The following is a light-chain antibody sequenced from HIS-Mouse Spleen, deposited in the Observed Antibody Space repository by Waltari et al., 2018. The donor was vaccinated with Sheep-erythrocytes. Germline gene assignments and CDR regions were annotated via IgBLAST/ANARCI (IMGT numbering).Light chain of an antibody. J-gene: IGLJ3*02. CDR1: SSDVGSYNL. CDR2: EGS. Sequence: QSALTQPASVSGSPGQSITISCTGTSSDVGSYNLVSWYQQHPGKAPKLMIYEGSKRPSGVSNRFSVSKSGNTASLTISELQAEDEADYYCCSYAGSSTPWVFGGGTKLTVL. CDR3: CSYAGSSTPWV. V-gene: IGLV2-23*01.